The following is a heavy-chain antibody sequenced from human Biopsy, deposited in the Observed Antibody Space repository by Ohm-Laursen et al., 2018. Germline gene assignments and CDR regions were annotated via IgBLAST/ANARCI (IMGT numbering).Heavy chain of an antibody. CDR3: ARVGAGAPSIDYFDY. CDR2: IYYSGST. J-gene: IGHJ4*02. D-gene: IGHD1-26*01. V-gene: IGHV4-59*01. Sequence: TLSLTWIVSGGSIGSFFWSWIRQPPGKGLEWIGYIYYSGSTNYNPSLRSRVTISVDRSKNQFSLELSSVTAADTAVYYCARVGAGAPSIDYFDYWGQGALVTVSS. CDR1: GGSIGSFF.